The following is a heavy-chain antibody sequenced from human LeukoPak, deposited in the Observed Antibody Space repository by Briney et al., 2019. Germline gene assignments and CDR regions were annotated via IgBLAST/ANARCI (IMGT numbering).Heavy chain of an antibody. D-gene: IGHD2-15*01. CDR1: GFTFSSYA. CDR3: AKDLHRNIVVVVAATSFDY. CDR2: ISGSGGST. Sequence: GGSLRLSCAASGFTFSSYAMSWVRQAPGKGLEWVSAISGSGGSTYYADSVKGRFTISRDNSKNTLYLQMNSLRAEDTAVYYCAKDLHRNIVVVVAATSFDYWGQGTLVTVSS. V-gene: IGHV3-23*01. J-gene: IGHJ4*02.